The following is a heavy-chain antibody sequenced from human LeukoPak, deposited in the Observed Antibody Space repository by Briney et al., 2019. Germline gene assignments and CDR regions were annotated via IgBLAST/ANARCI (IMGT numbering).Heavy chain of an antibody. D-gene: IGHD3-10*01. Sequence: RTGGSLRLSCAASGFTFSSYSMNWVRQAPGKGLEWVSYISSSSSTIYYADSVKGRFTISRDNTKNSLYLQMNSLRAEDTAVYYCARDREELLWFGSRNYFDYWGQGTLVTVSS. CDR3: ARDREELLWFGSRNYFDY. CDR2: ISSSSSTI. CDR1: GFTFSSYS. V-gene: IGHV3-48*04. J-gene: IGHJ4*02.